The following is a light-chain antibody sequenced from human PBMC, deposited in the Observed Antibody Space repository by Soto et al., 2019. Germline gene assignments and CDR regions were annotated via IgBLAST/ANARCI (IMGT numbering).Light chain of an antibody. CDR3: ATWDDILNVV. V-gene: IGLV1-44*01. CDR1: TSNIGTNT. Sequence: QSVLTQSPSASGTPGQRVSITCSGSTSNIGTNTVSWYQHVPGTAPKLLIYSNDQRPSAVPGRFSGPKSGTSASLAISGLLSEDEADYYCATWDDILNVVFGGGTKLTVL. CDR2: SND. J-gene: IGLJ2*01.